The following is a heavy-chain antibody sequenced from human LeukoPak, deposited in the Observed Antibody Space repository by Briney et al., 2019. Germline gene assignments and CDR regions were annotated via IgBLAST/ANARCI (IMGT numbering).Heavy chain of an antibody. CDR1: GFTFSSYG. Sequence: GGSLRLSCAASGFTFSSYGMHWVRQAPGKGLEWVAFIRYDGSNKYYADSVKGRFTISRDNSKNTLYLQMNSLRAEDTAVYYCAKLGVVPAAIHYYYMDVWGKGTTVTVSS. CDR2: IRYDGSNK. V-gene: IGHV3-30*02. J-gene: IGHJ6*03. CDR3: AKLGVVPAAIHYYYMDV. D-gene: IGHD2-2*01.